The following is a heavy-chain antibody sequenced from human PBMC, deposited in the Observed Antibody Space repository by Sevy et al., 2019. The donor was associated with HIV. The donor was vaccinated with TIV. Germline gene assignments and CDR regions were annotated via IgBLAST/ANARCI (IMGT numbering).Heavy chain of an antibody. D-gene: IGHD3-10*01. CDR3: AGDRREMVKGADDSFHI. V-gene: IGHV3-21*01. CDR1: AFTFSRSS. Sequence: GESLRLSCIASAFTFSRSSMNWVRQAPGKGLEWVSSISSSSNYIYYADSMKGRFTISRDNAKNSLYLQMNSLRAEDTAVYYCAGDRREMVKGADDSFHIWGQGTMVTVSS. CDR2: ISSSSNYI. J-gene: IGHJ3*02.